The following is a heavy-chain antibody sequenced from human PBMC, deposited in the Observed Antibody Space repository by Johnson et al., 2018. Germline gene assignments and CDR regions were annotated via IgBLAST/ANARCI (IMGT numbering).Heavy chain of an antibody. V-gene: IGHV1-8*01. CDR2: MNPNSETT. CDR1: GYNFNNHD. J-gene: IGHJ5*02. D-gene: IGHD4/OR15-4a*01. CDR3: ARGPDYGGSSNWFDP. Sequence: QVQLVQSGAEVKKPGASVKVSCKASGYNFNNHDINWVRQATGQGLEWMGWMNPNSETTGYAQKFQGIVTMTRNTSINTAYMELSSLRSEDTAMYYCARGPDYGGSSNWFDPWGQGTLVTVSS.